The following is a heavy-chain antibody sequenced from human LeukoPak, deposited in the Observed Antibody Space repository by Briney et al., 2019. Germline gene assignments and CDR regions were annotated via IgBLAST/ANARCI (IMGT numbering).Heavy chain of an antibody. Sequence: ASVRVSCKASGHTFTTYYVHLVRQAPGQGLEWMGVINPSGDGTNYPQRFQGRVTLTRDTSTSTVYMELSSLRSEDTAIYYCAKETPNTGWFDPWGRGTLVTVSS. CDR3: AKETPNTGWFDP. CDR2: INPSGDGT. CDR1: GHTFTTYY. V-gene: IGHV1-46*01. D-gene: IGHD1-14*01. J-gene: IGHJ5*02.